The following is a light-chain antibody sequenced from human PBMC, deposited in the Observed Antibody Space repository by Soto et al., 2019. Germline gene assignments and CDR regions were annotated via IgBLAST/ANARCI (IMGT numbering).Light chain of an antibody. V-gene: IGKV3-11*01. Sequence: EIVLTQSPDTLSLSPGERATLSCRASQSVGSSLAWYQQKPGQAPRLLIYDASNRATGIPARFSGSGSGTDFTPTTSSLEPEDFAVYYCQQRSNWPPEVTFGPGTKSGYQT. CDR1: QSVGSS. CDR3: QQRSNWPPEVT. J-gene: IGKJ3*01. CDR2: DAS.